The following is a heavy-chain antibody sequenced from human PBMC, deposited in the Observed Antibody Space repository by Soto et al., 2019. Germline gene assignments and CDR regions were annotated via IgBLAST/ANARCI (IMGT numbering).Heavy chain of an antibody. CDR1: GFTFSSYW. CDR3: ASDLSGRADV. J-gene: IGHJ6*02. Sequence: GGSLRLSCAASGFTFSSYWMHWVRQAPGKGLVWVSRMNEDGGTTDYADSVKGRFAISRDNAKNTLYLQMNSLRVEDTAVYYCASDLSGRADVWGQGTTVTVSS. D-gene: IGHD3-10*01. CDR2: MNEDGGTT. V-gene: IGHV3-74*01.